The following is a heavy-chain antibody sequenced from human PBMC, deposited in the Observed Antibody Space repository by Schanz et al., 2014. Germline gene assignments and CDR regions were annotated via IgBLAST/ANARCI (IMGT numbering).Heavy chain of an antibody. CDR2: IRSSSTPI. J-gene: IGHJ4*02. V-gene: IGHV3-48*01. CDR3: VSSGSYSSNAF. D-gene: IGHD3-10*01. CDR1: GFTFSDYS. Sequence: EAQLVESGGGWVQPGGSLRLSCAASGFTFSDYSMNWVRQAPGKGPEWVSYIRSSSTPIYYADSVKGRFTISRDNAKNSLYLQMNSLRAEDTAVYHCVSSGSYSSNAFWGQGTLVTVSS.